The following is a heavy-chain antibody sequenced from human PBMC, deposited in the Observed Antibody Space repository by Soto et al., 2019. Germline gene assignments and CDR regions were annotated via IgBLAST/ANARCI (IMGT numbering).Heavy chain of an antibody. J-gene: IGHJ6*02. CDR2: INPNSGGT. Sequence: QVQLVQSGAEVKKPGASVKVSCKTSGYTFTGYYMHWVRQAPGQRLEWMGWINPNSGGTNYAQKFQGWVTMTRDTSISTAYMELSRLRSDDTAVHYCARGIAAAAARGMDVWGQGTTVTVSS. V-gene: IGHV1-2*04. CDR1: GYTFTGYY. D-gene: IGHD6-13*01. CDR3: ARGIAAAAARGMDV.